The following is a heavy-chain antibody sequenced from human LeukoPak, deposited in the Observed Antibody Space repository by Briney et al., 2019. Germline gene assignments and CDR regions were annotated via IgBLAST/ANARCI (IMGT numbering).Heavy chain of an antibody. CDR1: RFSVSITY. D-gene: IGHD3-16*01. V-gene: IGHV3-66*01. CDR2: IYSSNNT. CDR3: ARDDDDEGPD. J-gene: IGHJ4*02. Sequence: GGSLRLSCTASRFSVSITYMSWIRQAPGKGLEWVSVIYSSNNTYYADSVKDRFIISRDNSKSTLYLQMNDLRAEDTAVYYCARDDDDEGPDWGQGTLVTVSS.